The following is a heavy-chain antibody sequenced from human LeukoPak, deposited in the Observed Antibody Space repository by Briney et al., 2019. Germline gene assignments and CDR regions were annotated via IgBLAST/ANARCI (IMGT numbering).Heavy chain of an antibody. CDR1: GYTLTELS. Sequence: ASVKVSSKVSGYTLTELSMHWVRQAPGKGLEWMGGFDPEDGETIYAQKFQGRVTMTEDTSTDAAYMELSSLRSEDTAVYYCATDLWSLFDYWGQGTLVTVSS. D-gene: IGHD3-10*01. J-gene: IGHJ4*02. CDR3: ATDLWSLFDY. V-gene: IGHV1-24*01. CDR2: FDPEDGET.